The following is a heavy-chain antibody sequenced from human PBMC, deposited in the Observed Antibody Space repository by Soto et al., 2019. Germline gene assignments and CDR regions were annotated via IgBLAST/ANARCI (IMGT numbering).Heavy chain of an antibody. D-gene: IGHD1-1*01. CDR2: IIPIFGTA. CDR3: ARDRLERPPDAFDI. CDR1: GGTFSSYA. V-gene: IGHV1-69*13. Sequence: SVKVSCKASGGTFSSYAISWVRQAPGQGLEWMGGIIPIFGTANYAQKFQGRVTITADESTSTAYMELSSLRSEDTAVYYCARDRLERPPDAFDIWGQGTMVTVSS. J-gene: IGHJ3*02.